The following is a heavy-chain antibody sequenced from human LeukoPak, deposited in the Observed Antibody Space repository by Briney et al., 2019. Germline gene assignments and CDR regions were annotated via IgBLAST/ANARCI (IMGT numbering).Heavy chain of an antibody. V-gene: IGHV3-30*03. Sequence: PGGSLRLSCVTSGLTFTNHGFHWVRQAPGKGLEWVAVTSSDLNVKLYADSVKGRFTISRDNSRSTLYLQMNSLRPEDTAIYYCAREGYYGSGSPPSLYFDYWGQGTLVTVSS. J-gene: IGHJ4*02. CDR3: AREGYYGSGSPPSLYFDY. CDR1: GLTFTNHG. D-gene: IGHD3-10*01. CDR2: TSSDLNVK.